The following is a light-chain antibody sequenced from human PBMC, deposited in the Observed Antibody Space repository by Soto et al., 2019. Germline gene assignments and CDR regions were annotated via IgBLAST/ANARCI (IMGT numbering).Light chain of an antibody. CDR3: QQTYSTPSTWT. CDR1: QTISSY. J-gene: IGKJ1*01. Sequence: DIQMTQSPSSLSASVGDRVTITCRASQTISSYLNWYQQTPGRAPKLLIYAASSLQGGVPSRFSGSGSGTDFTLTISSLQHEDFATFYCQQTYSTPSTWTFGQGTKVEIK. CDR2: AAS. V-gene: IGKV1-39*01.